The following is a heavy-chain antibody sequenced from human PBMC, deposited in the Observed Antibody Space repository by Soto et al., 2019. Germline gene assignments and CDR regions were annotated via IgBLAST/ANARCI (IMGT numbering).Heavy chain of an antibody. CDR1: GGTFSSYA. CDR2: IIPIFGTA. CDR3: ARELYSGYAHYYYYGMDV. D-gene: IGHD5-12*01. V-gene: IGHV1-69*13. J-gene: IGHJ6*02. Sequence: ASVKVSCNASGGTFSSYAISWVRQAPGQGLEWMGGIIPIFGTANYAQKFQGRVTITADESTSTAYMELSSLRSEDTAVYYCARELYSGYAHYYYYGMDVWGPGTTVTVSS.